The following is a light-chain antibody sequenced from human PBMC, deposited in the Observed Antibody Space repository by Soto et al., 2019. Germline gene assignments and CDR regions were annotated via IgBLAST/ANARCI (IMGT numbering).Light chain of an antibody. CDR1: QSISSTY. CDR2: AAS. J-gene: IGKJ1*01. CDR3: QQYFASSWT. V-gene: IGKV3-20*01. Sequence: EIVLTQSPGTLSLSPGERATLSCRASQSISSTYLAWYRQKPGQPPRLLIYAASSSATGIPDRFSGSGSGTDFTLTISRLEPKDFAVYYCQQYFASSWTFGQGTRVEIK.